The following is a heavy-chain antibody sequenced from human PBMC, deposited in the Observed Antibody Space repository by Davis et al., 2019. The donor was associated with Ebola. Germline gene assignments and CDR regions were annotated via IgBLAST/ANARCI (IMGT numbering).Heavy chain of an antibody. J-gene: IGHJ4*02. CDR3: ARGRPLLWFGELLYNY. V-gene: IGHV1-3*01. CDR1: GYTFTSYA. CDR2: INAGNGNT. Sequence: ASVKVSCKASGYTFTSYAMHWVRQAPGQRLEWMGWINAGNGNTKYSQKFQGRVTITRDTSASTAYMELSRLRSDDTAVYYCARGRPLLWFGELLYNYWGQGTLVTVSS. D-gene: IGHD3-10*01.